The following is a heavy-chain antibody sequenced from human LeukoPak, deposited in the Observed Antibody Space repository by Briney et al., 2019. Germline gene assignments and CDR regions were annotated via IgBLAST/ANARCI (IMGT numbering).Heavy chain of an antibody. J-gene: IGHJ4*02. CDR1: GFTFSSYS. V-gene: IGHV3-48*04. D-gene: IGHD2-2*01. CDR2: ISSASGSI. CDR3: ARLPAYCSSTSCYYDF. Sequence: GGSLRLSCAASGFTFSSYSMNWVREAPGKGLEWVSYISSASGSIYYADSVKGRFTISRDHAKNSLLLQMNLLRAQDPAVYYCARLPAYCSSTSCYYDFWGQGTLVTVSS.